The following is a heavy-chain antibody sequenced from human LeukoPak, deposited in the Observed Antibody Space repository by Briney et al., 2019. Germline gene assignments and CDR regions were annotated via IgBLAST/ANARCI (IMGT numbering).Heavy chain of an antibody. CDR3: ARDRCSSTSCFPDY. J-gene: IGHJ4*02. V-gene: IGHV3-7*01. Sequence: TGGSLRLSCAASGFTFSSYWMSWVRQAPGKGLEWVANIKQDGSEKYYVDSVKGRFTISRDNAKNSLYLQMNSLRAEDTAVYYCARDRCSSTSCFPDYWGQGTLVTVSS. CDR1: GFTFSSYW. D-gene: IGHD2-2*01. CDR2: IKQDGSEK.